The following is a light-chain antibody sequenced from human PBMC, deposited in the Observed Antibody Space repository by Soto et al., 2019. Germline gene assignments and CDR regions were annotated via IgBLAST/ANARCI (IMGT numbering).Light chain of an antibody. V-gene: IGLV1-44*01. CDR1: SSNIGTNA. Sequence: QSVLTQPPSASGTPGQRVTISCSGGSSNIGTNAVNWYQQLPGTAPKLLIYNNNQRPSGVPDRFSGSKSGTSASLAISGLQSEEEADYYCEAWDDSLNGYVFGTGTKVTVL. J-gene: IGLJ1*01. CDR2: NNN. CDR3: EAWDDSLNGYV.